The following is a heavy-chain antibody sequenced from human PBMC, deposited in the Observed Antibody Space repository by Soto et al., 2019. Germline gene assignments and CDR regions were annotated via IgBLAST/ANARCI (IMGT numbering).Heavy chain of an antibody. CDR1: GFTFTTYT. CDR2: SSSRSGSSK. Sequence: PGGSLRLSCAASGFTFTTYTMTWVRQAPGKGLEWVSVSSSRSGSSKYYADSVKGRFTISRDNAKNSLYLQMNSLSADDTATYYCARKGVSNLDYWGQGTLVTVSS. V-gene: IGHV3-21*04. CDR3: ARKGVSNLDY. J-gene: IGHJ4*02. D-gene: IGHD2-8*01.